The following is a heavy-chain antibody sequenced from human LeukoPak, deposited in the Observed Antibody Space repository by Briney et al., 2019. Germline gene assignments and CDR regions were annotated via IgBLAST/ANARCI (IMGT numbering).Heavy chain of an antibody. Sequence: PGGSLRLSCAASAFTFSSYAMSWLRQAPGQGLEWFSAISGSGGSTYYADSVKGRFTISRDNSKNTLYLQMNSLRAEDTAVYYCAKNMGWFGESNDYWGQGTLVTVSS. CDR3: AKNMGWFGESNDY. CDR2: ISGSGGST. J-gene: IGHJ4*02. CDR1: AFTFSSYA. V-gene: IGHV3-23*01. D-gene: IGHD3-10*01.